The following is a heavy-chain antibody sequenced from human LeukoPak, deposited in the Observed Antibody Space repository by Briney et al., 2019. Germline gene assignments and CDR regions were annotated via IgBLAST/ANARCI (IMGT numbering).Heavy chain of an antibody. V-gene: IGHV1-2*02. D-gene: IGHD2-15*01. J-gene: IGHJ4*02. CDR1: GYSFTSYY. CDR2: INPNNGGT. CDR3: ARGYCSAGDCYELDY. Sequence: ASVKVSCKASGYSFTSYYMHWVRQAPGQGLEWMGWINPNNGGTNYAQKFHGRVTMTGDTSISTAYMDLSRLTSDDTAVYYCARGYCSAGDCYELDYWGQGTLVTVSS.